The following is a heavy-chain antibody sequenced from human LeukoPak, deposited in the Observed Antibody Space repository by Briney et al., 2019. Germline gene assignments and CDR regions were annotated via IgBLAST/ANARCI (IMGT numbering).Heavy chain of an antibody. J-gene: IGHJ5*02. CDR1: GGTFSSYA. D-gene: IGHD6-19*01. CDR3: ARVVAVAGTPGSWFDP. Sequence: SVKVSCKASGGTFSSYAISWVRQAPGQGLEWMGGIIPIFGTANYAQKFQGRVTITADKSTSTAYMELSSLRSEDTAAYYCARVVAVAGTPGSWFDPWGQGTLVTVSS. CDR2: IIPIFGTA. V-gene: IGHV1-69*06.